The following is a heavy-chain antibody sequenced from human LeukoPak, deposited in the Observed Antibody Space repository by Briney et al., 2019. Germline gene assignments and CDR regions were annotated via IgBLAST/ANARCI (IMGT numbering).Heavy chain of an antibody. J-gene: IGHJ6*02. CDR1: GFTFSSYA. CDR2: ISYDGSNK. Sequence: PGGSLRLSCAASGFTFSSYAMHWVRQAPGKGLEWVAVISYDGSNKYYADSVKGRFTISRDNSKNTLHLQMNSLRAEDTAVYYCARGHSSSSVYYYYGMDVWGQGTTVTVSS. V-gene: IGHV3-30-3*01. CDR3: ARGHSSSSVYYYYGMDV. D-gene: IGHD6-6*01.